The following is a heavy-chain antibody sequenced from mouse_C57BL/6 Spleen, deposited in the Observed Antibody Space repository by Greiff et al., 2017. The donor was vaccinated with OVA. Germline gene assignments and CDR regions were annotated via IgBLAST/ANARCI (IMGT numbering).Heavy chain of an antibody. CDR3: ARGGNYGGFAY. Sequence: VQLQQSGPELVKPGASVKMSCKASGYTFTDYNMHWVKQSHGKSLEWIGYINPNNGGTSYNQKFKGKATLTVNKSSSTADMELRSLTSEDSAVYYCARGGNYGGFAYWGQGTLVTVSA. J-gene: IGHJ3*01. CDR1: GYTFTDYN. D-gene: IGHD1-1*02. CDR2: INPNNGGT. V-gene: IGHV1-22*01.